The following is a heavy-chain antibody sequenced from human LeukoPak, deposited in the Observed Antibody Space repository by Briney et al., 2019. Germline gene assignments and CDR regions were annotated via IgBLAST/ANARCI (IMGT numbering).Heavy chain of an antibody. Sequence: GGSLRLSCAASGFTFSDYSMNWLRQAPEKELEWISYIGIDSGNTNYADSVKGRFTISGDKAKNSLYLQMNSLRVEDTAVYYCARDYKYAFDNWGQGTLVTVSS. CDR1: GFTFSDYS. D-gene: IGHD5-24*01. V-gene: IGHV3-48*01. J-gene: IGHJ4*02. CDR2: IGIDSGNT. CDR3: ARDYKYAFDN.